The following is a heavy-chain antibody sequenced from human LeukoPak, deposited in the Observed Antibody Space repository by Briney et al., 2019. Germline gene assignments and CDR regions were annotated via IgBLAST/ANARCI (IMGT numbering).Heavy chain of an antibody. CDR3: TVQLSQ. J-gene: IGHJ4*02. CDR2: AKSKTDGGTT. Sequence: GGSLRLSCAASGFTFSNAWMSWVRQAPGKGLEWVGRAKSKTDGGTTDYAAPVKGRFTISRDDSKNTLYLQMNSLKTEDTAVYYCTVQLSQWGQGTLVSVSS. CDR1: GFTFSNAW. D-gene: IGHD6-6*01. V-gene: IGHV3-15*01.